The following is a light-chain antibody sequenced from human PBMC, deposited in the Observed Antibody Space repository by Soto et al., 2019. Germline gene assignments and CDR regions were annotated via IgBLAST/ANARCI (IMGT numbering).Light chain of an antibody. V-gene: IGKV1-39*01. CDR2: AAS. CDR1: QSIGSY. Sequence: DIQMTQSPSSLSASVGDRVTITCRASQSIGSYLTWCQQKPGKAPKLLIYAASSLQSGVPSRFSGSGSGTDFTLTISSLQPEDFATYYCQQSYSTPWTFGQGTKVEVK. J-gene: IGKJ1*01. CDR3: QQSYSTPWT.